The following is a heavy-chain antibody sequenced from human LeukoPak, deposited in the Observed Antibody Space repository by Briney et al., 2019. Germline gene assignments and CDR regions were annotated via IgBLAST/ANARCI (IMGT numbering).Heavy chain of an antibody. Sequence: SVKVSCKASGGTFSSYAISWVRQAPGQGLEWMGGIIPIFGTASYAQKFQGRVTITADESTSTAYMELSSLRSEDTAVYYCARGYGSGSHTMFDPWGQGTLVTVSS. CDR1: GGTFSSYA. CDR3: ARGYGSGSHTMFDP. D-gene: IGHD3-10*01. CDR2: IIPIFGTA. V-gene: IGHV1-69*13. J-gene: IGHJ5*02.